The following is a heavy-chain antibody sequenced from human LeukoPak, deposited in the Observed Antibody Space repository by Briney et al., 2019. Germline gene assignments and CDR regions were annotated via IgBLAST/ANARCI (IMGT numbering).Heavy chain of an antibody. Sequence: SVKVSCKASGGTFSSYAISLVRQAPGQGLEWMGGIIPIFGTANYAQKFQGRVTITTDESTSTAYMELSSLRSEDTAVYYCARVHRSALTTVITPWYYYMDVWGKGTTLTVSS. CDR1: GGTFSSYA. V-gene: IGHV1-69*05. J-gene: IGHJ6*03. CDR2: IIPIFGTA. CDR3: ARVHRSALTTVITPWYYYMDV. D-gene: IGHD4-17*01.